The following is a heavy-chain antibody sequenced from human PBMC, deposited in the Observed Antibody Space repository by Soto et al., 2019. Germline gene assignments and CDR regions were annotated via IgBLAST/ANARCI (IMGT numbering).Heavy chain of an antibody. V-gene: IGHV4-39*01. J-gene: IGHJ4*02. CDR3: ARLYCSGGSCYSENYYFDY. CDR1: GGSISSSSYY. CDR2: IYYSGST. D-gene: IGHD2-15*01. Sequence: QLQLQESGPGLVKPSETLSLTCTVSGGSISSSSYYWGWIRQPPGKGLEWIGSIYYSGSTYYNPSLKSRVTISVDTSKNQFSLKLSSVTAADTAVYYCARLYCSGGSCYSENYYFDYWGQGTLVTVSS.